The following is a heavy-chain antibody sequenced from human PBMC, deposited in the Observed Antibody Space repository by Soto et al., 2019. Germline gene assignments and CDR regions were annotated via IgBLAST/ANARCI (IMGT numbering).Heavy chain of an antibody. CDR1: GGSISSNSYY. V-gene: IGHV4-39*07. D-gene: IGHD1-26*01. Sequence: PSETLSLTCTVSGGSISSNSYYWDWIRQPPGKGLEWIGSMYYSGATYHNPSLQSRVTISVDKSKNQFSLKLSSVTAADTAVYYCARAQRELRGLFDYWGQGTLVTVSS. J-gene: IGHJ4*02. CDR3: ARAQRELRGLFDY. CDR2: MYYSGAT.